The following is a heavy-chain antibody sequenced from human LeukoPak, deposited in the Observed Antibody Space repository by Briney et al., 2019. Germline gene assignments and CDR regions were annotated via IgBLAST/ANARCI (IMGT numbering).Heavy chain of an antibody. CDR3: ARRGISAPFDY. CDR1: GFTFSSYN. J-gene: IGHJ4*02. V-gene: IGHV3-48*01. CDR2: ISGSSSTI. Sequence: PGGSLRLSCAASGFTFSSYNMNWVRQAPGKGLEWVSYISGSSSTIYYADSVKGRFTISRDNAKNSLYLQVNSLRAEDTAVYYCARRGISAPFDYWAREPWSPSPQ. D-gene: IGHD6-6*01.